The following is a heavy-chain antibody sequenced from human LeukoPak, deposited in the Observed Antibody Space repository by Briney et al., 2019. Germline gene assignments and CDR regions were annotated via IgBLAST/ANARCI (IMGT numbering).Heavy chain of an antibody. Sequence: GGSLRLSCAAYGFTFSNYWMHWVRQAPGKGLVWVSRINTDGRTITYADSVKGRFTISRDNAKNTLYLQMNSLRAEDTAVYYCVRSAFLTTEFYFDYWGHGTLVTVSS. CDR2: INTDGRTI. J-gene: IGHJ4*01. V-gene: IGHV3-74*01. D-gene: IGHD4-11*01. CDR3: VRSAFLTTEFYFDY. CDR1: GFTFSNYW.